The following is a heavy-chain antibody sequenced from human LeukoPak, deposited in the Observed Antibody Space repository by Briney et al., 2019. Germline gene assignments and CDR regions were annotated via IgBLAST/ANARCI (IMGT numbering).Heavy chain of an antibody. D-gene: IGHD3-22*01. Sequence: PGRSLRLSCAASGFTFSSYGMHWVRQAPGKGLEWVAVISYDGSNKYYADSVKGRFTISRDNSKNTLYLQMNSLRAEDTAVYYCARGPAYYYDSSGYSLDYWGQGTLVTVSS. CDR2: ISYDGSNK. J-gene: IGHJ4*02. V-gene: IGHV3-30*03. CDR1: GFTFSSYG. CDR3: ARGPAYYYDSSGYSLDY.